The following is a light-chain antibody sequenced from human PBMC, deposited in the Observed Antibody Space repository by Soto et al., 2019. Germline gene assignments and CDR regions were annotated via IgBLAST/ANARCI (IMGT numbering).Light chain of an antibody. V-gene: IGLV1-44*01. Sequence: QSVLTQPPSASGTPGPRVTLSCSGSSSHIGSNTVNWYQQPPGTAPKLLIYSNNQRPSGGPDRFSGSKSGTSASLAISGLQSEDEADYYCAAWDDSLNGWVFGGGTKLTVL. CDR2: SNN. CDR3: AAWDDSLNGWV. CDR1: SSHIGSNT. J-gene: IGLJ3*02.